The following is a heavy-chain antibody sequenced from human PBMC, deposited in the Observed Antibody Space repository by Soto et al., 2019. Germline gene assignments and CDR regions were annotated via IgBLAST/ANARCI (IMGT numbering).Heavy chain of an antibody. Sequence: QVRLQESGPGLVKSSETLSLTCTVSGGSIRDYYWSWIRLPPGKGLEWVGYSHNGWGSDYNPSLRSLGTMSLDTSTNKLSRKLTSVTPADTAVYYCPRHGFGALHGLVDVWGQGTTVIVSS. D-gene: IGHD3-10*01. CDR2: SHNGWGS. V-gene: IGHV4-59*08. CDR3: PRHGFGALHGLVDV. CDR1: GGSIRDYY. J-gene: IGHJ6*02.